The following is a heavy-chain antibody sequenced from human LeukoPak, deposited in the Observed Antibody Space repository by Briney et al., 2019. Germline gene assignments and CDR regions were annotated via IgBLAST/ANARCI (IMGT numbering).Heavy chain of an antibody. V-gene: IGHV3-21*04. J-gene: IGHJ4*02. Sequence: PGGSLRLSCAASGFTFSTYSMNWVRQAPGKGLEWVSSTSGSSSYIYYADSLKGRFTISRDNSKNTLYLQMNSLRAEDTAVYYCSGSYDFWSGYIDYWGQGTLVTVSS. CDR1: GFTFSTYS. D-gene: IGHD3-3*01. CDR3: SGSYDFWSGYIDY. CDR2: TSGSSSYI.